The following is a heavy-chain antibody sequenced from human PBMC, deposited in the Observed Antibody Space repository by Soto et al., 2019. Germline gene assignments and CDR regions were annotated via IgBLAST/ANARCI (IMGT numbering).Heavy chain of an antibody. D-gene: IGHD4-4*01. V-gene: IGHV4-30-4*01. CDR1: GGSISSGDYY. CDR3: VSRRTSNLGAYYYYYGMDV. CDR2: IYYSGST. Sequence: SETLSLTCTVSGGSISSGDYYWSWIRQPPGKGLEWIGYIYYSGSTYYNPSLKSRFTISVDTSKNQFSLKLSSVTAADTAVYYCVSRRTSNLGAYYYYYGMDVWGQGTTVTVSS. J-gene: IGHJ6*02.